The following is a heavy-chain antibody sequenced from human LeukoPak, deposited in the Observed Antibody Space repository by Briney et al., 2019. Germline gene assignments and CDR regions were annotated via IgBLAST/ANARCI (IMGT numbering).Heavy chain of an antibody. V-gene: IGHV3-7*03. CDR2: IQHDGSDQ. CDR3: ARNLDTAMATSFDC. CDR1: GFTFSSYW. Sequence: PGGSLRLSCAASGFTFSSYWMSWLRQAPGKGLEWVANIQHDGSDQYYEDSVKGRFTISRDKPKNTLFLEMNSLRAEDTAVYYCARNLDTAMATSFDCWGQGTLVTVSS. D-gene: IGHD5-18*01. J-gene: IGHJ4*02.